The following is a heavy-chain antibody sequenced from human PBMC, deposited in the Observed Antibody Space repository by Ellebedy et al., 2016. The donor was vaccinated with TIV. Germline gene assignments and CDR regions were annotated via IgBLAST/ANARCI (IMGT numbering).Heavy chain of an antibody. Sequence: GESLKISCAASGFTFSSYAMSWVRQAPGKGLEWVSAISGSGGSTYYADSVKGRFTISRYNAKNSLYLQMNSLRAEDTAVYYCARSSMVRGVIIGYWGQGTLVTVSS. CDR2: ISGSGGST. V-gene: IGHV3-23*01. D-gene: IGHD3-10*01. J-gene: IGHJ4*02. CDR1: GFTFSSYA. CDR3: ARSSMVRGVIIGY.